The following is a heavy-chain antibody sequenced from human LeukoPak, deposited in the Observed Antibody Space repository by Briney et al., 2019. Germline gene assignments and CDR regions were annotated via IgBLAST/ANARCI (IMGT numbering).Heavy chain of an antibody. V-gene: IGHV5-10-1*01. Sequence: GESLRISCKGSGYSFTSYWISWVRQMPGKGLEWMGRIDPSDSYTNYSPSFQGHVTISADKSISTAYLQWSSLTASDTAMYYCATHPAYCSGGSCYGNWFDPWGQGTLVTVSS. CDR2: IDPSDSYT. CDR3: ATHPAYCSGGSCYGNWFDP. J-gene: IGHJ5*02. CDR1: GYSFTSYW. D-gene: IGHD2-15*01.